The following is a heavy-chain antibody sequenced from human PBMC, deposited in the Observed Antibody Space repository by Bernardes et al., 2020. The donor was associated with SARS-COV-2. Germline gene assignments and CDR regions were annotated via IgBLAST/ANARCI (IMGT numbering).Heavy chain of an antibody. CDR3: ARGLRWAFDY. Sequence: GGYLTRSGAVSGFTVSRKYMNWVRPAPGKGLEWVSVIQSGGYTNYADSVKGRFTVSRDTSENTVSLQMNSLRAEDTAVYYCARGLRWAFDYWGQGTLVSVSS. J-gene: IGHJ4*02. CDR2: IQSGGYT. V-gene: IGHV3-53*01. CDR1: GFTVSRKY. D-gene: IGHD4-17*01.